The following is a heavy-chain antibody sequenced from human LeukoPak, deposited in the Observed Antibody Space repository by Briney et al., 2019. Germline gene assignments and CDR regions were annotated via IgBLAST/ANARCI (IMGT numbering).Heavy chain of an antibody. V-gene: IGHV3-21*01. D-gene: IGHD3-16*02. J-gene: IGHJ6*03. Sequence: GGSLRLSCVVSGFTFSTYTMNWVRQAPGKGLEWVSSISSGSRDIYYADSLKGRFTISRDNAKNSLYLQMNSLRAEDTAVYYCARVTDYDYVWGSYRPANYYYMDVWGKGTTVTVSS. CDR3: ARVTDYDYVWGSYRPANYYYMDV. CDR1: GFTFSTYT. CDR2: ISSGSRDI.